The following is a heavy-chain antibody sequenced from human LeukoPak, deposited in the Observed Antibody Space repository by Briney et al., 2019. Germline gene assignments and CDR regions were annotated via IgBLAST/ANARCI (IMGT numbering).Heavy chain of an antibody. CDR3: AKESGYYDSSGYEGY. V-gene: IGHV3-23*01. Sequence: GGSLRLSCAASGFTFSSYGMHWVRQAPGKGLEWVSAISGSGGSTYYADSVKGRFTISRDNSKNTLYLQMNSLRAEDTAVYYCAKESGYYDSSGYEGYWGQGTLVTVSS. CDR1: GFTFSSYG. J-gene: IGHJ4*02. D-gene: IGHD3-22*01. CDR2: ISGSGGST.